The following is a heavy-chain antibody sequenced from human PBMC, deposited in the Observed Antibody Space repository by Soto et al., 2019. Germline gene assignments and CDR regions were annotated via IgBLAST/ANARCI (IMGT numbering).Heavy chain of an antibody. V-gene: IGHV3-23*01. CDR2: TSHSGVGT. J-gene: IGHJ4*02. Sequence: EVQLLESGGGLVQPGGSLRLSCAASGFSFSSYAMTWVRQAPGKGLEWVSTTSHSGVGTYYADSVKGRFTISRDNSKNTLFLQKDSLRDEDASVYYCGKGPGVSLRGSDIWGQGSLVTVSS. CDR3: GKGPGVSLRGSDI. D-gene: IGHD3-16*01. CDR1: GFSFSSYA.